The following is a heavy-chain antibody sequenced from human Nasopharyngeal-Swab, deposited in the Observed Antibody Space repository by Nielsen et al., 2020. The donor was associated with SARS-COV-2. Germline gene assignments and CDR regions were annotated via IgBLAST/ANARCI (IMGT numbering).Heavy chain of an antibody. CDR3: ARVGELLGYYFDY. V-gene: IGHV1-2*06. D-gene: IGHD1-26*01. CDR2: INPNSGGT. J-gene: IGHJ4*02. Sequence: ASVKVSCKASGYTFTGYYMHWVRQAPGQGLEWMGRINPNSGGTNYAQKFQGRVTMTRDTSIRTAYKELSRLRSDDTAVYYCARVGELLGYYFDYWGQGTLVTVSS. CDR1: GYTFTGYY.